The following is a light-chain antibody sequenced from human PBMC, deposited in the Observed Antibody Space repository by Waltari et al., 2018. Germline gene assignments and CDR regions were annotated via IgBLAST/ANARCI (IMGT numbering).Light chain of an antibody. CDR3: YSYAGSNTFV. CDR2: EGS. J-gene: IGLJ2*01. Sequence: QSALTQPASVSGSPGQSITISCTGTSSHVGSYNLVSWYQQHPGKAPKLMIYEGSKRPSGVSNRFSGSKSGNTASLTISGLQAEDEADYYCYSYAGSNTFVFGGGTKLTVL. V-gene: IGLV2-23*03. CDR1: SSHVGSYNL.